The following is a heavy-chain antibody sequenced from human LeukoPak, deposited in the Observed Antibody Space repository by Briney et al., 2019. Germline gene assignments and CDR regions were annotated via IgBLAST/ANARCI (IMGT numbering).Heavy chain of an antibody. CDR3: ARDTVTTAAVYAFDI. D-gene: IGHD4-17*01. CDR2: INAGNGNT. V-gene: IGHV1-3*01. Sequence: ASAKVSCKASGYTFTSYAMHWVRQAPGQRLEWMGWINAGNGNTKYSQKFQGRVTITRDTSASTAYMELSSLRSEDTAVYYCARDTVTTAAVYAFDIWGQGTMVTVSS. J-gene: IGHJ3*02. CDR1: GYTFTSYA.